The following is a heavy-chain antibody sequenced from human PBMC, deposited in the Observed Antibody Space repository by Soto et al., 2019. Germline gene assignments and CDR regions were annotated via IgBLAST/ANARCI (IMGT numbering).Heavy chain of an antibody. CDR1: GGTFSSYA. Sequence: QVQLVQSGAEVKKPGSSVKVSCKASGGTFSSYASTWVRQAPGQGLEWMGGIIPIFGTANYAQKFQGRVTITADESTSTAYMELSSLRSEDTAVYYCASALVPAADGELWYGEHFDYWGQGTLLTVSS. J-gene: IGHJ4*02. CDR3: ASALVPAADGELWYGEHFDY. CDR2: IIPIFGTA. D-gene: IGHD2-2*01. V-gene: IGHV1-69*12.